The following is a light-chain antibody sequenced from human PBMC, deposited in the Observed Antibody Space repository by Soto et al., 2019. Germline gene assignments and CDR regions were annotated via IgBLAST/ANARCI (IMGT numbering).Light chain of an antibody. CDR1: QGIRND. CDR2: GAS. V-gene: IGKV1-17*01. CDR3: LQHSTYPLT. J-gene: IGKJ4*02. Sequence: DIQMTQFPSSLSASVGDRVTITCRASQGIRNDLAWYQQKPGKAPMLLIYGASSLQSGSPSSFSGSGSGKEFTLAISSLQPEEFASFYCLQHSTYPLTFGRGTKVEIK.